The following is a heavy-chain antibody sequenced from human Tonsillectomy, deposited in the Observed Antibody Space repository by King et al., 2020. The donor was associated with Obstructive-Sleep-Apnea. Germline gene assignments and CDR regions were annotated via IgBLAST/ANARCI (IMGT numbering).Heavy chain of an antibody. D-gene: IGHD3-10*01. CDR2: IYYSGNT. J-gene: IGHJ4*02. CDR1: GGSISTYY. Sequence: VQLVESGPGLVKPSETLSLTCTVSGGSISTYYWSWIRQPPGKGLEWIGYIYYSGNTDYNPSLKSRVAMSVDTSKNQFSLNLNSVTAADTAVYYCVRSLHHSGSFYPNVDCWGQGTLVTVSS. V-gene: IGHV4-59*08. CDR3: VRSLHHSGSFYPNVDC.